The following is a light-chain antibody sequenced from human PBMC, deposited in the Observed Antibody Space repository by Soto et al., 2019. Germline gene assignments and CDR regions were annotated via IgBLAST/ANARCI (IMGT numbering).Light chain of an antibody. Sequence: EIVLTQSPGTLSLSPGEGATLSCRASLTISNNFIAWYQQRAGQAPRLVIYGASTRATGIPDRFSASGSGTDFTLTISRLEPEAFAVYFCQQYYSSPLTFGQGTKVEVK. J-gene: IGKJ1*01. CDR1: LTISNNF. V-gene: IGKV3-20*01. CDR3: QQYYSSPLT. CDR2: GAS.